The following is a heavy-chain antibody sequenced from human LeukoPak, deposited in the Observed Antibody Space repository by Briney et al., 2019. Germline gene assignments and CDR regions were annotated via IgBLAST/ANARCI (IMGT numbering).Heavy chain of an antibody. J-gene: IGHJ4*02. D-gene: IGHD5-12*01. Sequence: SVKVSCKASGGTFSSYAISWVRQAPGQGLEWMGGIIPIFGTANYAQRFQGRVTITADESTSTAYMELSSLRSEDTAVYYCARATSGYDSWGYFDYWGQGTLVTVSS. CDR2: IIPIFGTA. CDR1: GGTFSSYA. V-gene: IGHV1-69*01. CDR3: ARATSGYDSWGYFDY.